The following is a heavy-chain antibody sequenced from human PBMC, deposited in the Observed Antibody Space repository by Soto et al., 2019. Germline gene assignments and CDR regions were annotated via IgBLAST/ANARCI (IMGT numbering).Heavy chain of an antibody. CDR1: GGSISSSRYY. CDR2: IYYSGST. J-gene: IGHJ4*02. V-gene: IGHV4-39*01. Sequence: QLQLQESGPGLVKPSETLSLTCTVSGGSISSSRYYWVWIRQPPGKGLEWIGSIYYSGSTYYNPTLKSRVTISVDTSKNQFSLRLSSVTAADTAVYYCARSSAVAGLDFDYWGQGTLVTVSS. D-gene: IGHD6-19*01. CDR3: ARSSAVAGLDFDY.